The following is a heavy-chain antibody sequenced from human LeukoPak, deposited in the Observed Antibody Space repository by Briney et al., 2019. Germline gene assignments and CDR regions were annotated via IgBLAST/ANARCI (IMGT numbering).Heavy chain of an antibody. D-gene: IGHD6-19*01. J-gene: IGHJ3*02. CDR3: ARDSPGHHSSDRPSPFDI. Sequence: ASVKVSCKASGYTFTSYDINWVRQATGQGLEWMGWMNPNSGNTGYAQKFQGRVTITRNTSISTAYMELSSLRSEDTAVYYCARDSPGHHSSDRPSPFDIWGQGTMVTVSS. CDR2: MNPNSGNT. V-gene: IGHV1-8*03. CDR1: GYTFTSYD.